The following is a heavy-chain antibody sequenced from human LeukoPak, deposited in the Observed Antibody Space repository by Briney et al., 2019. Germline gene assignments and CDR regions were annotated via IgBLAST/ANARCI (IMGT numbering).Heavy chain of an antibody. J-gene: IGHJ3*02. D-gene: IGHD3-10*01. CDR3: AKGLNGYGSGSYSHVDAFDI. Sequence: GGSVPLFCAASGFIFSTYAMSWLRQATGKGLEWVSNVSYSGGSTNYADSVNGRFTISRDNSKNTLSLRMNSLRAEDTVVYYCAKGLNGYGSGSYSHVDAFDIWGQGTLVTVSS. CDR2: VSYSGGST. V-gene: IGHV3-23*01. CDR1: GFIFSTYA.